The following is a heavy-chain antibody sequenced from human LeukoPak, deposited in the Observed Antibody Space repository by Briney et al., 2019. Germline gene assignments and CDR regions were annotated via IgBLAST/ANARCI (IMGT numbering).Heavy chain of an antibody. Sequence: SVTVSFKASGGMFSTYAISWVRQAPGQGREWMGGIIPISTTANYAQKFQGRVTITSDEFTRTAYMEVYSLKCEDTAVYYCTIGPFCGVDCYAVDYWGQGTLVTVSS. D-gene: IGHD2-21*02. J-gene: IGHJ4*02. V-gene: IGHV1-69*13. CDR3: TIGPFCGVDCYAVDY. CDR1: GGMFSTYA. CDR2: IIPISTTA.